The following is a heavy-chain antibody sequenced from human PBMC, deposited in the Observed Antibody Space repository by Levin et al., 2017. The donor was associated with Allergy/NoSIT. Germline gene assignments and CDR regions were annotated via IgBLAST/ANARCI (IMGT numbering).Heavy chain of an antibody. CDR1: GYTFTSYD. Sequence: GESLKISCKASGYTFTSYDINWVRQATGQGLEWMGWMNPNSGNTGYAQKFQGRVTMTRNTSISTAYMELSSLRSEDTAVYYCARGPGFLEWSDNWFDPWGQGTLVTVSS. J-gene: IGHJ5*02. V-gene: IGHV1-8*01. D-gene: IGHD3-3*01. CDR2: MNPNSGNT. CDR3: ARGPGFLEWSDNWFDP.